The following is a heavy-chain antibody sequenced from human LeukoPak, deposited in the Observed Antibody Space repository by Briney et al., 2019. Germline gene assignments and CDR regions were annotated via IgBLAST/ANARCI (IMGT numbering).Heavy chain of an antibody. CDR1: GFTFSSYA. D-gene: IGHD4-23*01. V-gene: IGHV3-30-3*01. CDR2: ISYDGSNK. CDR3: ARAPVVPIYYFDY. Sequence: GGSLRLSCAASGFTFSSYAMHWVRQAPGKGLEWVAVISYDGSNKYYADSVKGRFTISRDNSKNTLYLQMNSLRAEDTAVYYCARAPVVPIYYFDYWGQGTLVTVSS. J-gene: IGHJ4*02.